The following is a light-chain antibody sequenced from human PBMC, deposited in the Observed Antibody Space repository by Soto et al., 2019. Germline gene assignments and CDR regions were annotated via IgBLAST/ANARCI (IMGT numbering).Light chain of an antibody. J-gene: IGLJ3*02. CDR3: SSYTSSSTQV. CDR1: SSDVGGYNY. Sequence: QSVLTQPASVSGSPGQSINISCTGTSSDVGGYNYVSWYQQHPGQAPKLIIYEVSNWTSGVSNRFSGFKSGNTASLTISGLQDEDEADYYGSSYTSSSTQVFGGGTKLT. CDR2: EVS. V-gene: IGLV2-14*01.